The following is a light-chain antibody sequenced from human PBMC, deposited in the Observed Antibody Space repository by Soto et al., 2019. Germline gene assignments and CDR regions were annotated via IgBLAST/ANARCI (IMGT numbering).Light chain of an antibody. CDR2: AAS. Sequence: IRMTQSPSSLSASTGDRVTITCRASQGISSWLAWYQQKPGKAPKLLIYAASTLQSGVPSRFSGSGSGTDFTLTISSLQPEDVATYYCQKCKVAPFTFGGGTKVDIK. V-gene: IGKV1-27*01. CDR1: QGISSW. CDR3: QKCKVAPFT. J-gene: IGKJ4*01.